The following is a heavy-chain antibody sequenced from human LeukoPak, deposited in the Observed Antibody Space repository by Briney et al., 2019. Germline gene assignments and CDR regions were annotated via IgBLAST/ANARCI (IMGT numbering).Heavy chain of an antibody. D-gene: IGHD3-9*01. CDR2: ISGGSSYM. CDR1: GFTFSDYS. V-gene: IGHV3-21*01. CDR3: ARAHYDILTGLSYYFDY. J-gene: IGHJ4*02. Sequence: GGSLRLSCAASGFTFSDYSMNWVRQAPGKGLEWVSSISGGSSYMYYADSVTGRFTISRDNAKNSLYLQMNSLSAEATAVYYCARAHYDILTGLSYYFDYWGQGSLVTVSS.